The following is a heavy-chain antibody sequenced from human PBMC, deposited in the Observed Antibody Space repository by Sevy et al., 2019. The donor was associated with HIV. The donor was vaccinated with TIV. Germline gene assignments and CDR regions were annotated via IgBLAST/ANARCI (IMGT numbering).Heavy chain of an antibody. Sequence: GGSLRLSCAASGFTFNGYGMHWVRQAPGMGLEWVAVILYDGSNEYYADSVKGRFTISRDNSKNTVYLQMNRLRTEDTAVYYCAKGLHYGSGSYYGGTDYWGQRTLVTVSS. D-gene: IGHD3-10*01. CDR1: GFTFNGYG. V-gene: IGHV3-30*18. J-gene: IGHJ4*02. CDR3: AKGLHYGSGSYYGGTDY. CDR2: ILYDGSNE.